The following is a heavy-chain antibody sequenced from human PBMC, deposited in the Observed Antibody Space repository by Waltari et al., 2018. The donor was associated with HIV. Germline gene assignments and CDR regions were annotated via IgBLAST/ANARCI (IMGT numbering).Heavy chain of an antibody. Sequence: QVPPQQWGAGLVKPSGTLSLTCAVYRGSFSGPFWRWIRQPPGKGPQWIGSINHLGSANYNPSLSGRVTMSVDSSKNQFSLKLTSVTAADTAVYYCASLTVGPTGGTFEFWGQGTPVTVSS. CDR1: RGSFSGPF. V-gene: IGHV4-34*01. CDR3: ASLTVGPTGGTFEF. J-gene: IGHJ4*02. D-gene: IGHD1-26*01. CDR2: INHLGSA.